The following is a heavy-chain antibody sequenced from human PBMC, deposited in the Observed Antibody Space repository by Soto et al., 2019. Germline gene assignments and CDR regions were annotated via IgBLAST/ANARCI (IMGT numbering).Heavy chain of an antibody. CDR1: GGSISSGGYS. CDR3: ATQEVGGTYVYIFDP. D-gene: IGHD1-26*01. CDR2: IYHSGST. V-gene: IGHV4-30-2*01. J-gene: IGHJ5*02. Sequence: SETLSLTCAVSGGSISSGGYSWSWIRQPPGKGLEWIGYIYHSGSTYYNPSLKSRVTISVDRSKNQFSLKLSSVTAADTAVYYCATQEVGGTYVYIFDPWGQGTPVTVSA.